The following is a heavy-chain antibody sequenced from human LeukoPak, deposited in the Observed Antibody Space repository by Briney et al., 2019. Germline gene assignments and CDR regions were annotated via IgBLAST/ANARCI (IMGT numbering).Heavy chain of an antibody. CDR1: GYTFTGYY. CDR2: INPNSGGT. Sequence: ASVKVSCKASGYTFTGYYMHWVRQAPGQGLEWMGWINPNSGGTNYAQKFQGRVTMTRDTSISTAYMELSRLRSDDTAVYYCARGGPTMVRGVMSWFDPWGQGTLVTVSS. CDR3: ARGGPTMVRGVMSWFDP. V-gene: IGHV1-2*02. D-gene: IGHD3-10*01. J-gene: IGHJ5*02.